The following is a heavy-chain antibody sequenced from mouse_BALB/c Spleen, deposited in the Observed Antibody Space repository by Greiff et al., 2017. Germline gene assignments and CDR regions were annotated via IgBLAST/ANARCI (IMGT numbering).Heavy chain of an antibody. J-gene: IGHJ2*01. D-gene: IGHD2-1*01. CDR2: ISNGGGST. CDR3: ARQGAYGNYDYFDY. Sequence: EVMLVESGGGLVQPGGSLKLSCAASGFTFSSYTMSWVRQTPEKRLEWVAYISNGGGSTYYPDTVKGRFTISRDNAKNTLYLQMSSLKSEDTAMYYCARQGAYGNYDYFDYWGQGTTLTVSS. CDR1: GFTFSSYT. V-gene: IGHV5-12-2*01.